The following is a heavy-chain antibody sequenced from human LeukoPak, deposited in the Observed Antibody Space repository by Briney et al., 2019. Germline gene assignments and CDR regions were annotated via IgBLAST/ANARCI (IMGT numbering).Heavy chain of an antibody. CDR3: AKDRRDGYNPHFDY. J-gene: IGHJ4*02. CDR1: GFTFSSYA. D-gene: IGHD5-24*01. CDR2: ISYDGSNK. V-gene: IGHV3-30*04. Sequence: PGRSLRLSCAASGFTFSSYAMHWVRQAPGKGLEWVAVISYDGSNKYYADSVKGRFTISRDNSKNTLYLQMNSLRAEDTAVYYCAKDRRDGYNPHFDYWGQGTLVTVSS.